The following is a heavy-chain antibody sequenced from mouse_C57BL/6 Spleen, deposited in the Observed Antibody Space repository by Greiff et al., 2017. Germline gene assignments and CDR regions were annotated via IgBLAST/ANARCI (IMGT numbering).Heavy chain of an antibody. Sequence: DVKLVESGGGLVKPGGSLKLSCAASGFTFSSYAMSWVRQTPEKRLEWVATISDGGGYTYYPDNVKGLFTISRDNANNNPYLQMSHLKSEDTAMYYCARDGLSAWFADWGQGTLVTVSA. CDR3: ARDGLSAWFAD. CDR1: GFTFSSYA. J-gene: IGHJ3*01. D-gene: IGHD2-2*01. V-gene: IGHV5-4*01. CDR2: ISDGGGYT.